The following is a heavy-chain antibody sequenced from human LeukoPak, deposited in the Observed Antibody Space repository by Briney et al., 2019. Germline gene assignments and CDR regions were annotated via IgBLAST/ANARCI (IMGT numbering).Heavy chain of an antibody. CDR3: AKDTSIGKYCTNGVCSPFDY. Sequence: PGGSLRLSCTTSGFTFSGYWMSWVRQAPGQGLEWVAVISDSGDYTSYADSVRGRFTISRDNSRNTLYLQMISLRPEDTAVYYCAKDTSIGKYCTNGVCSPFDYWGQGTLVTVSS. J-gene: IGHJ4*02. CDR2: ISDSGDYT. CDR1: GFTFSGYW. D-gene: IGHD2-8*01. V-gene: IGHV3-23*01.